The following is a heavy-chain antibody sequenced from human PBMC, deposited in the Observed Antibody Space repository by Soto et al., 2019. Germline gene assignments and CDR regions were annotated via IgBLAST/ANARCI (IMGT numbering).Heavy chain of an antibody. CDR3: EKSPEAPRWLKSVTRRKFSNLYYFDY. CDR2: ISGSGGST. J-gene: IGHJ4*02. V-gene: IGHV3-23*01. CDR1: GFTFSSYA. Sequence: PGGSLRLSCAASGFTFSSYAMSWVRQAPGKGLEWVSGISGSGGSTDYADSVKGRFTISRDNSKNTLYLQMNSLRAEDTAVYYCEKSPEAPRWLKSVTRRKFSNLYYFDYWGQGTLVTVSS. D-gene: IGHD5-12*01.